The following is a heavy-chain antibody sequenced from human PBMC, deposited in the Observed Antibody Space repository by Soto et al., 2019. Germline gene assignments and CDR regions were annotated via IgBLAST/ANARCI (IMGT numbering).Heavy chain of an antibody. J-gene: IGHJ6*02. Sequence: VQLVESGGGLVQPGGSLRLSCAASGFTFSDYWIHWVRQAPGKGLMWVSRIKSDGSITNYADFVKGRFTISRDNAKNTVYLQMNSLTADDTALYYCARGVRGHYGKDVWGQGTTVTVSS. CDR2: IKSDGSIT. CDR1: GFTFSDYW. D-gene: IGHD3-10*01. V-gene: IGHV3-74*01. CDR3: ARGVRGHYGKDV.